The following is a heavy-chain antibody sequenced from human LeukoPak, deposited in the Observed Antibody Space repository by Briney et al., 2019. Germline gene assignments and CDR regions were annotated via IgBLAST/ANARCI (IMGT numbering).Heavy chain of an antibody. CDR1: GGSMSSDY. CDR3: ARGHGSRFLEWSKNWFDP. CDR2: VHYNGNT. J-gene: IGHJ5*02. Sequence: SETLSLTCTISGGSMSSDYWSWLRQPPGKGLEWIGYVHYNGNTNYNPSLMSRLTFSLDTSKNQVSLKLRSVTAADTAVYYCARGHGSRFLEWSKNWFDPWGQGILVTVSS. V-gene: IGHV4-59*01. D-gene: IGHD3-3*01.